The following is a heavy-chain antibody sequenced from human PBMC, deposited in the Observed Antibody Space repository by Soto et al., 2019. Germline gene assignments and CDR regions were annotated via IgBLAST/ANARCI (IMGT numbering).Heavy chain of an antibody. J-gene: IGHJ4*02. CDR3: AGGGRYGRGGSCRISSFDY. CDR2: IYPGDSDT. Sequence: PGEALKISCKGSGYSFTSYWIGWVRQMPGKGLEWMGIIYPGDSDTRYSPSFQGQVTISADKSISTAYLQWSSLKASDTAMYYCAGGGRYGRGGSCRISSFDYWGQGTRVTVSS. CDR1: GYSFTSYW. V-gene: IGHV5-51*01. D-gene: IGHD2-15*01.